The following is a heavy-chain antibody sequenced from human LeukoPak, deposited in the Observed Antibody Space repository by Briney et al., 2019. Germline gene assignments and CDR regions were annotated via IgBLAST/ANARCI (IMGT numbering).Heavy chain of an antibody. J-gene: IGHJ4*02. D-gene: IGHD3-22*01. CDR2: INADSSTI. CDR1: GFTFSTYN. CDR3: VRDNSRGQSLGVIY. Sequence: GGSLRLSCAASGFTFSTYNMNWVRQAPGKGLEWISYINADSSTIQCADSVRGRFTTSRDNAKNSLYLQMNSLRAEDTAVYYCVRDNSRGQSLGVIYWGQGSLVTVSS. V-gene: IGHV3-48*01.